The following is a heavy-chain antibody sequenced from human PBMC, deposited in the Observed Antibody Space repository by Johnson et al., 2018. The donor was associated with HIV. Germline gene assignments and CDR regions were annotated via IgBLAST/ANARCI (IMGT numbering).Heavy chain of an antibody. CDR1: GFTFSTFA. D-gene: IGHD1-26*01. Sequence: QVQLVESGGGVVQPGTSLRLYCAASGFTFSTFAMHWVRQAPGKGLEWVAVISYDGTNNQNGDSVKGRFIISRDNSNNTLYLQMNSLRAEDTAVYYCAKVQGSYAPPLDAFDIWGQGTMVTVSS. V-gene: IGHV3-30*04. CDR2: ISYDGTNN. CDR3: AKVQGSYAPPLDAFDI. J-gene: IGHJ3*02.